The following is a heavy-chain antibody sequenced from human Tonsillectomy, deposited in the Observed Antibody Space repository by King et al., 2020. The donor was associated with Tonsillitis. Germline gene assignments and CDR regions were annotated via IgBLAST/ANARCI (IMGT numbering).Heavy chain of an antibody. J-gene: IGHJ4*02. CDR2: ITSSGSAI. V-gene: IGHV3-48*03. CDR3: ACAHRTQISFAY. D-gene: IGHD2/OR15-2a*01. CDR1: GFTFSTYD. Sequence: VQLVESWGGFVQPGGSLRLSCAASGFTFSTYDMNWVRQAPGKGLDWGSYITSSGSAIYYADSVKGRFTISRDNAKNSLYLQMNSQRAEDTAVYYCACAHRTQISFAYWGQGTRVTVSS.